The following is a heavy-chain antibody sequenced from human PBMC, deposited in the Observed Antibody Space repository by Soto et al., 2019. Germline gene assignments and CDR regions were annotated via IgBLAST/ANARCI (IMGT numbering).Heavy chain of an antibody. D-gene: IGHD2-15*01. CDR2: IIPIFGTA. CDR3: ARVPYCSGGSCYHYGMDV. Sequence: QVQLVQSGAEVKKPGSSVKVSCKASGGTFSNYDISWVRQAPGQGLEWMGGIIPIFGTANYAQKFQGRVTITADESTSTAYMELSSLRSEDTAVYYCARVPYCSGGSCYHYGMDVWGQGTTVTVSS. V-gene: IGHV1-69*12. J-gene: IGHJ6*02. CDR1: GGTFSNYD.